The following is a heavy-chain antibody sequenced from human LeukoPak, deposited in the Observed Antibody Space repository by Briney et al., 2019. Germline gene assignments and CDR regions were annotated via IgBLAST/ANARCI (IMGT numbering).Heavy chain of an antibody. J-gene: IGHJ4*02. Sequence: GGSLRLSCAASGFTFDDYAMHWVRQAPGKGLDWVSLISGDGGSTYYADSVKGRFTISRDNSKNTLYLQMNSLRAEDTAVYYCAKDSLTGSGPYYFDCWGQGTLVTVSS. D-gene: IGHD3-9*01. CDR2: ISGDGGST. CDR3: AKDSLTGSGPYYFDC. CDR1: GFTFDDYA. V-gene: IGHV3-43*02.